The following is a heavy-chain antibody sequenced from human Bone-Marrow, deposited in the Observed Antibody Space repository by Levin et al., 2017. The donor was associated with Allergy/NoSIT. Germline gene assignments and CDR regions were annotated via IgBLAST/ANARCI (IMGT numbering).Heavy chain of an antibody. J-gene: IGHJ6*02. V-gene: IGHV3-11*01. CDR2: ISSSGSTI. Sequence: SCAASGFTFSDYYMSWIRQAPGKGLEWVSYISSSGSTIYYADSVKGRFTISRDNAKNSLYLQMNSLRAEDTAVYYCAREGWFGELFPSYYYYGMDVWGQGTTVTVSS. CDR3: AREGWFGELFPSYYYYGMDV. D-gene: IGHD3-10*01. CDR1: GFTFSDYY.